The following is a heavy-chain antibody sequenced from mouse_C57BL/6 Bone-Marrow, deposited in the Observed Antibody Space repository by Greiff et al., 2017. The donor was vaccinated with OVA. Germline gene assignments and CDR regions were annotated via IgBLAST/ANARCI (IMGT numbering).Heavy chain of an antibody. CDR2: IRNKANGYTT. D-gene: IGHD1-1*01. J-gene: IGHJ4*01. CDR3: ARSTVVRAMDY. CDR1: GFTFTDYY. Sequence: EVNLVESGGGLVQPGGSLSLSCAASGFTFTDYYMSWVRQPPGKALEWLGFIRNKANGYTTEYSASVKGRFTISRDNSQSILYLQMNALRAEDSATYYCARSTVVRAMDYWGQATSVTVSS. V-gene: IGHV7-3*01.